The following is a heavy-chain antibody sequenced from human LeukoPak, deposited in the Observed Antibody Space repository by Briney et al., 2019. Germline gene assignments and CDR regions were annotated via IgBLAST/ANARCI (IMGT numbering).Heavy chain of an antibody. V-gene: IGHV4-39*01. CDR1: GGSISNSSYY. Sequence: SETLSLTCTVSGGSISNSSYYWGWIRQPPGKGLEWIGSIYYSGSTYYNPSLKSRVTISVDTSKNQFSLKLSSVTAADTAVYYCARDSSGHPNWFDPWGQGTLVTLSS. J-gene: IGHJ5*02. CDR2: IYYSGST. D-gene: IGHD6-19*01. CDR3: ARDSSGHPNWFDP.